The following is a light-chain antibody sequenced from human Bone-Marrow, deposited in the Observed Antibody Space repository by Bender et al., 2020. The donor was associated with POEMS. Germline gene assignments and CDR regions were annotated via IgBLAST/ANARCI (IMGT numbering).Light chain of an antibody. Sequence: QSVLTQPASVSGTPGQSITISCTGTSSDIGSYNYVSWYQQHPGRAPKLLIYGVNKRPSGISYRFSGSKSGNTASLTISGLQAEDEADYYCSSYTTSRIPVLFGGGTKLTVL. CDR1: SSDIGSYNY. CDR3: SSYTTSRIPVL. J-gene: IGLJ2*01. CDR2: GVN. V-gene: IGLV2-14*02.